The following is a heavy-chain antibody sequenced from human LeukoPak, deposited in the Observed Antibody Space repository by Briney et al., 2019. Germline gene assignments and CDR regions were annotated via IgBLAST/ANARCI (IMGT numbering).Heavy chain of an antibody. Sequence: PSETLSLTCAVYGGSFSGYYWSWIRQPPGKGLEWIGEINHSGSTNYNPSLKSRVTISVDTSKNQFSLELSSVTAADTAVYYCARGLRTRAHGYWGQGTLVTVSS. V-gene: IGHV4-34*01. D-gene: IGHD5-12*01. J-gene: IGHJ4*02. CDR1: GGSFSGYY. CDR2: INHSGST. CDR3: ARGLRTRAHGY.